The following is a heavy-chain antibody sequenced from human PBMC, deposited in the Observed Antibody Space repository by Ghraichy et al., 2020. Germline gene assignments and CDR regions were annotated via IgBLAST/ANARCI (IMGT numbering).Heavy chain of an antibody. J-gene: IGHJ4*02. Sequence: GGSLRLSCAASGFTFSSYWMSWVRQAPGKGLEWVANIKQDGSEKYYVDSVKGRFTISRDNAKNSLYLQMNSLRAEDTAVYYCARDPYDILTGYQYYFDYWGQGTLVTVSS. D-gene: IGHD3-9*01. CDR3: ARDPYDILTGYQYYFDY. CDR2: IKQDGSEK. CDR1: GFTFSSYW. V-gene: IGHV3-7*01.